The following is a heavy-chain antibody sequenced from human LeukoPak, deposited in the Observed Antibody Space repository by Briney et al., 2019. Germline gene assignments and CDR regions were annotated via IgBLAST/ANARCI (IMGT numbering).Heavy chain of an antibody. CDR3: AKPLLTWVSSYGMDV. D-gene: IGHD1-26*01. Sequence: PGGSLRLSCAASGFTFSSYAMSRVRQAPGKGLEWVSAISGSGGSTYYADSVKGRFTISRDNSKNTLYLQMNSLRAEDTAVYYCAKPLLTWVSSYGMDVWGQGTTVTVSS. CDR2: ISGSGGST. V-gene: IGHV3-23*01. CDR1: GFTFSSYA. J-gene: IGHJ6*02.